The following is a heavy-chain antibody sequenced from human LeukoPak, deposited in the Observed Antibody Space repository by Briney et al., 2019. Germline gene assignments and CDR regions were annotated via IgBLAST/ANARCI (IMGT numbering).Heavy chain of an antibody. CDR1: GYNFATYW. CDR3: ARTGSRYCQDY. D-gene: IGHD2-15*01. CDR2: IYPSDSDT. Sequence: GESLKISCKASGYNFATYWIGWVRQMPGKGLEWMGIIYPSDSDTRYSPSFQGQVTISADQSISTAYLQWGSLRASDTAIYYCARTGSRYCQDYWGQGTLVTVSS. V-gene: IGHV5-51*01. J-gene: IGHJ4*02.